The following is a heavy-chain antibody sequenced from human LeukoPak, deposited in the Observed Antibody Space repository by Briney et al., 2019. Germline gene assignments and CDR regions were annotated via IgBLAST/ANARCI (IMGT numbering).Heavy chain of an antibody. D-gene: IGHD3-10*01. J-gene: IGHJ6*03. V-gene: IGHV4-39*07. CDR1: GGSISSSSYY. Sequence: SETLSLTCTVSGGSISSSSYYWGWIRQPPGKGLEWIGSIYYSGSTYYNPSLKSRVTISVDTSKNQFSLKLSSVTAADTAVYYCARDHYGSGSYSYYYYMDVWGKGTTVTVSS. CDR2: IYYSGST. CDR3: ARDHYGSGSYSYYYYMDV.